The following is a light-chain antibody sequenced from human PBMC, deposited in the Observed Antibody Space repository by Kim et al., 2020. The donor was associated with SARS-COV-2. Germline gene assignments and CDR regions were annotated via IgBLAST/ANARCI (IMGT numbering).Light chain of an antibody. CDR2: QDM. J-gene: IGLJ3*02. CDR3: QAWDRSTGV. CDR1: KLGDKY. Sequence: SYELTQPPSVSVSPGQTASITCSGDKLGDKYACWYQQKPGQSPVLVIYQDMKRPSGTPERFSGSSSGSTATLTISGTQAMDEADYYCQAWDRSTGVFGGGTQLTVL. V-gene: IGLV3-1*01.